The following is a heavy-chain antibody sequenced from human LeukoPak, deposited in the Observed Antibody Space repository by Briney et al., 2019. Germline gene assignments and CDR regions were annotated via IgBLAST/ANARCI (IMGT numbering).Heavy chain of an antibody. J-gene: IGHJ4*02. CDR2: INERGGA. V-gene: IGHV3-11*04. CDR3: AATGR. CDR1: GPALREYH. Sequence: PGGSLRLSCVGSGPALREYHVTWVRQAPGKGPEWVSDINERGGANYADSVKGRFTISRDNAKSSVYLQMKRLRVEDTAMYYCAATGRWGQGALVSVSS.